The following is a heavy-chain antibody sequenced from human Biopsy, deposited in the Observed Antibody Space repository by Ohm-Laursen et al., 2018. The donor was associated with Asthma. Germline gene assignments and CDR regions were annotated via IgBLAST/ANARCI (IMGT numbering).Heavy chain of an antibody. V-gene: IGHV2-5*02. Sequence: TQTLTLTCTFSGLSLTTPGVGVAWIRQPPGKALEWLARIYWDDDKRYNSSLKSRLTITKDTSKNQVVLTMTNMDPVDTATYYCAHRLCIGGACYDAFDIWGQGTMVTVSS. CDR3: AHRLCIGGACYDAFDI. J-gene: IGHJ3*02. D-gene: IGHD2-8*02. CDR2: IYWDDDK. CDR1: GLSLTTPGVG.